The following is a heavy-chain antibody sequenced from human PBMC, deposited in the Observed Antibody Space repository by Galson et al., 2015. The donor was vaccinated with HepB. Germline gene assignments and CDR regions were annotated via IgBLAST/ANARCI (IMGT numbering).Heavy chain of an antibody. CDR3: ASPYHSGYDWAVGSWYFDL. D-gene: IGHD5-12*01. J-gene: IGHJ2*01. CDR1: GLTFSDYY. CDR2: ISSSSTYT. Sequence: SLRLSCAASGLTFSDYYMSWIRQAPGKGLEWVSYISSSSTYTKYADSVKGRFTISRDNAKKSLYLQMNSLRAEDTAVYYCASPYHSGYDWAVGSWYFDLWGRGTLVTVSS. V-gene: IGHV3-11*03.